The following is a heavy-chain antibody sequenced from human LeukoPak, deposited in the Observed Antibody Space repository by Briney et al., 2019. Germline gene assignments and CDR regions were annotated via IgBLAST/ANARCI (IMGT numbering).Heavy chain of an antibody. CDR2: INHSGST. Sequence: SETLSLTCAVYGGSFSAYYWSWIRQPPGKGLEWIGEINHSGSTNYNPSLKSRVTISVDTSKNQFSLKLRSVTAADTAVYYCARGQRLGYYYYYMDVWGKGDTVSVSS. V-gene: IGHV4-34*01. CDR3: ARGQRLGYYYYYMDV. J-gene: IGHJ6*03. CDR1: GGSFSAYY. D-gene: IGHD7-27*01.